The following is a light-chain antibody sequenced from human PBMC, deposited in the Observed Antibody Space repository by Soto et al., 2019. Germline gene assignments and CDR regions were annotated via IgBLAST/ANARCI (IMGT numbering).Light chain of an antibody. CDR1: SSDVGGYNY. V-gene: IGLV2-8*01. CDR3: SSYAGSNNYV. J-gene: IGLJ1*01. Sequence: QSVLTQPPSASGSPGQSVTISCTGTSSDVGGYNYVSWYQQHPGKAPKLMIYEVSKRPSGVPDRFSGSKSGNTASLTVSGFQAEDEADYYRSSYAGSNNYVFGTGTKVTVL. CDR2: EVS.